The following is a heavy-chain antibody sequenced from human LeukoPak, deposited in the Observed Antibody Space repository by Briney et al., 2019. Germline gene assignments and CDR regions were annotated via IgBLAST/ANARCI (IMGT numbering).Heavy chain of an antibody. CDR1: GGSISSYY. V-gene: IGHV4-59*08. CDR2: IYYSGST. J-gene: IGHJ6*02. Sequence: PSETLSLTCTVSGGSISSYYWGWIRQPPGKGLEWIGYIYYSGSTSYNPSLKSRVTISVDTSKNQFSLKLSSVTAADTAVYYCARQGPDYGTNYYYYGMDVWGQGTTVTVSS. CDR3: ARQGPDYGTNYYYYGMDV. D-gene: IGHD4-17*01.